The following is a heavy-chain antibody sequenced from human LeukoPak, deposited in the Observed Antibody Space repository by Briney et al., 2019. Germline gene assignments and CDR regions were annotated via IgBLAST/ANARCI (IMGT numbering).Heavy chain of an antibody. CDR2: INEDGSEK. CDR3: LSGPGH. Sequence: GGSLRLSCAAAGFIFRNYWMGWVRQAPGKGLEWVANINEDGSEKYVDSVEGRFTISRDNAKNSLYLQMNILRAEDTAVFYCLSGPGHCGQGTLVTVSS. J-gene: IGHJ4*02. CDR1: GFIFRNYW. V-gene: IGHV3-7*01.